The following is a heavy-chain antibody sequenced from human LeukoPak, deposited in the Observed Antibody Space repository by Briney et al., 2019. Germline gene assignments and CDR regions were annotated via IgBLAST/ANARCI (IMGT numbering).Heavy chain of an antibody. CDR3: ARDQYDTWSRRGNFDS. J-gene: IGHJ4*02. CDR1: GFTMRNHW. CDR2: IKLDGSEK. D-gene: IGHD3-3*01. V-gene: IGHV3-7*03. Sequence: GGSLRLSCAASGFTMRNHWMSWVRQAPGKGLEWVANIKLDGSEKNYVDSVKGRFTISRDNTKNSLYLQMNSLRVEDTAVFYCARDQYDTWSRRGNFDSWGQGTLVTVSS.